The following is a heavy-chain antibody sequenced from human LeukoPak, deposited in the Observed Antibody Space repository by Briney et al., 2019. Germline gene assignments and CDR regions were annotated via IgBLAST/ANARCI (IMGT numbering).Heavy chain of an antibody. V-gene: IGHV1-69*05. Sequence: KVSCKASGGTFSSYAISWVRQAPGQGLEWMGGIIPIFGTANYAQKFQGRVTITTDESTSTAYMELSSLRSEDTAVYYCARYLRFPGYNWFGPWGQGTLVTVSS. CDR3: ARYLRFPGYNWFGP. J-gene: IGHJ5*02. CDR1: GGTFSSYA. D-gene: IGHD5/OR15-5a*01. CDR2: IIPIFGTA.